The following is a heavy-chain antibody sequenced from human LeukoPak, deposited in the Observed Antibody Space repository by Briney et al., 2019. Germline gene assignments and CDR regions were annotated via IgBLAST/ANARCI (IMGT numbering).Heavy chain of an antibody. V-gene: IGHV1-69*05. Sequence: SVKVSCKASGGTFSSYAISWVRQAPGQGLEWMGRIIPVFGTANYAQKFQGRVTITTDESTSTAYMELSSLRSEDTAVYYCASGSRDGNYYYYYMVVWGKGTTVTVSS. CDR2: IIPVFGTA. CDR1: GGTFSSYA. CDR3: ASGSRDGNYYYYYMVV. J-gene: IGHJ6*03. D-gene: IGHD2-15*01.